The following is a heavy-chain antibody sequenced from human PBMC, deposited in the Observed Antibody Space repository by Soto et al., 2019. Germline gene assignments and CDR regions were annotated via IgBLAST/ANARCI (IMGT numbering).Heavy chain of an antibody. Sequence: QVQLQESGGGVIQPGRSLRLSCAASGFAFRTSGMHWVRQAPGKGLQWVAIISYDGSREFYLDSVKGRFTISRDNPKNTLYLQMDSLRAEDTAVYYCAKDRVESGLGEIDYWGQGTLVSVSS. CDR2: ISYDGSRE. D-gene: IGHD3-16*01. CDR1: GFAFRTSG. J-gene: IGHJ4*02. V-gene: IGHV3-30*18. CDR3: AKDRVESGLGEIDY.